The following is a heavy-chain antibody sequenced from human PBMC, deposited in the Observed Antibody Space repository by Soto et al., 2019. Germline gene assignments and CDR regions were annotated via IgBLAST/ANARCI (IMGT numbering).Heavy chain of an antibody. J-gene: IGHJ5*02. CDR1: GFSLSTSGVG. CDR3: ARSTFDYGDYSNWFDP. Sequence: SGPTLVNPTQTLTLTCTFSGFSLSTSGVGVGWIRQPPGKALEWLALIYWDDDKRYSPSLKSRLTITKDTSKNQVVLTMTNMDPVDTATYYCARSTFDYGDYSNWFDPWGQGTLVTVSS. D-gene: IGHD4-17*01. V-gene: IGHV2-5*02. CDR2: IYWDDDK.